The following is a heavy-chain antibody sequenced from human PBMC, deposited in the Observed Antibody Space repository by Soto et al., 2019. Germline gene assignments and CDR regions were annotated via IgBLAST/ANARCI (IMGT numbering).Heavy chain of an antibody. CDR3: ASIPYSSSWFPFDY. J-gene: IGHJ4*02. Sequence: ALRLSCAASGFTFSSYEMNWVRQAPGKGLEWVSYISSSGSTIYYADSVKGRFTISRDNAKNSLYLQMNSLRAEDTAVYYCASIPYSSSWFPFDYWGQGTLVTVSS. V-gene: IGHV3-48*03. CDR1: GFTFSSYE. CDR2: ISSSGSTI. D-gene: IGHD6-13*01.